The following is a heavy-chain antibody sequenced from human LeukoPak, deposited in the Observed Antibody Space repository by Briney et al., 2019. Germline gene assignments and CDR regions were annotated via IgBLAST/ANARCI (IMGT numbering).Heavy chain of an antibody. V-gene: IGHV1-69*13. D-gene: IGHD3-16*02. J-gene: IGHJ4*02. CDR2: IISIFGTA. CDR3: ARDYSPNYDYVWGSYRYNLGYFDY. Sequence: SVKVSCKASGGTFSSYAISWVRQAPGQGLEWMGGIISIFGTANYAQKFQGRVTITADESTSTAYMELSSLRSEDTAVYYCARDYSPNYDYVWGSYRYNLGYFDYWGQGTLVTVSS. CDR1: GGTFSSYA.